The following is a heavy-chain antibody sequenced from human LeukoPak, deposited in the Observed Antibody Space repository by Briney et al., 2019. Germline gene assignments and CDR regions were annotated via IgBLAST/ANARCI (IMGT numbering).Heavy chain of an antibody. CDR1: GGSISSGGYY. CDR2: IYYSGST. D-gene: IGHD6-6*01. V-gene: IGHV4-31*03. Sequence: TLSLSCTVSGGSISSGGYYWSWIRQHPGKGLEWIGYIYYSGSTYYNPYHKSRVTISVDTSKNQFSLKLSSVTAADTAVYYCARDPGGSSSSYYYYGMDVWGQGTTVTVSS. CDR3: ARDPGGSSSSYYYYGMDV. J-gene: IGHJ6*02.